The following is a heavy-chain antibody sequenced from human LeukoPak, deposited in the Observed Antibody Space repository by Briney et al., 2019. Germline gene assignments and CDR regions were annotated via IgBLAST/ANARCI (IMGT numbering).Heavy chain of an antibody. CDR3: ARGLRGAISDY. J-gene: IGHJ4*02. Sequence: GGSLRLSCVASGFTFSSYEMNWVRQAPGKGLEWVSYISRSGSTIYYADSVKGRFTISRDNAKNSLYLQMNSLRAEDTAVYYCARGLRGAISDYWGQGTLVTVSS. CDR2: ISRSGSTI. CDR1: GFTFSSYE. D-gene: IGHD3-10*01. V-gene: IGHV3-48*03.